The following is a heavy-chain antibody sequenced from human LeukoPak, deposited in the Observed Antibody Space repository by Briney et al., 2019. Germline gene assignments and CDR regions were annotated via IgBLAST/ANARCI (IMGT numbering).Heavy chain of an antibody. CDR2: FSSSGSST. V-gene: IGHV3-48*01. D-gene: IGHD3-16*01. Sequence: GVPLTLLCAASGFLLTRHSLIWVRQARGKGLEWLTYFSSSGSSTYYAESLKRRLTISRDNGKNSVYLQMNSLRAEDTAVYYCARDVLPLLGELRGGGYHYMDVWGKGATVTVSS. J-gene: IGHJ6*03. CDR1: GFLLTRHS. CDR3: ARDVLPLLGELRGGGYHYMDV.